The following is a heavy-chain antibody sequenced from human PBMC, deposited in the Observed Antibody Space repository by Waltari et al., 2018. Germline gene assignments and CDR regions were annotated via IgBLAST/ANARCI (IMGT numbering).Heavy chain of an antibody. J-gene: IGHJ4*02. D-gene: IGHD3-16*01. Sequence: QLQLQESGPGLVKPAETLSLTCTVSGDSIGRTSYYWGWVRQPPGKGLEGVGSSYYTGGTYYNPSLKSRVSIHTSKNKFSLRLTSVTAADTSVYYCAKVPLPGGCLQSAYFDHWGQGTLVTVSS. CDR3: AKVPLPGGCLQSAYFDH. V-gene: IGHV4-39*07. CDR1: GDSIGRTSYY. CDR2: SYYTGGT.